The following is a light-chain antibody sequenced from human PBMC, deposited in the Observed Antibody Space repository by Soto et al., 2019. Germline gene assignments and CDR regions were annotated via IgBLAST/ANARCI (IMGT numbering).Light chain of an antibody. CDR2: DVN. J-gene: IGLJ2*01. CDR1: SSDIGGYNY. Sequence: QSALTQPASVSGSPGQSITISCTGTSSDIGGYNYVSWYQQHPGKAPKLMIYDVNIRPSGVSNRFSGAKSGNTASLTISGLQAEDEADYYCTSCTTNTTMIFGRGTKLTVL. V-gene: IGLV2-14*03. CDR3: TSCTTNTTMI.